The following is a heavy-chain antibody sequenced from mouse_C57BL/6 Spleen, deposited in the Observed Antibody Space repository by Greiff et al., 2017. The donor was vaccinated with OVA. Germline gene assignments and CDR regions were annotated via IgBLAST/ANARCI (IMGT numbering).Heavy chain of an antibody. CDR3: TRDYYGSSYHDY. Sequence: VQVVESGAELVRPGASVTLSCKASGYTFTDYEMHWVKQTPVHGLEWIGAIDPETGGTAYNQKFKGKAILTADKSSSTAYMELRSLTSEDSAVYYCTRDYYGSSYHDYWGQGTTLTVSS. J-gene: IGHJ2*01. CDR2: IDPETGGT. D-gene: IGHD1-1*01. V-gene: IGHV1-15*01. CDR1: GYTFTDYE.